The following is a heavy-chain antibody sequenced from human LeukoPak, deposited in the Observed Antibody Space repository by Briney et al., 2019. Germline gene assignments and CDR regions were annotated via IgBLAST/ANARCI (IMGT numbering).Heavy chain of an antibody. CDR2: INWNGGST. CDR1: GFTFGDYG. J-gene: IGHJ4*02. D-gene: IGHD3-3*01. V-gene: IGHV3-20*04. CDR3: ARAYYDFWSGYSVLKY. Sequence: RAGGSLRLSCAASGFTFGDYGMSWVRQAPGKGLEWVSGINWNGGSTGYADSVKGRFTISRDNAKNSLYLQMNSLRAEDTALYYCARAYYDFWSGYSVLKYWGQGTLVTVSS.